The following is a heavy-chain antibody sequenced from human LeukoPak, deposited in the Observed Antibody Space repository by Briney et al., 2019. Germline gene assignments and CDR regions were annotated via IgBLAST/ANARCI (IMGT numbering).Heavy chain of an antibody. Sequence: GGSLRLSCAASGFTFSSYAMSWVRQAPGKGQEWVSAISGSGGSTYYADSVKGRFTISRDNSKNTLYLQMNSLRAEDTAVYYCANGDYVWGSYRRYFDYWGQGTLVTVSS. CDR1: GFTFSSYA. V-gene: IGHV3-23*01. CDR2: ISGSGGST. D-gene: IGHD3-16*02. CDR3: ANGDYVWGSYRRYFDY. J-gene: IGHJ4*02.